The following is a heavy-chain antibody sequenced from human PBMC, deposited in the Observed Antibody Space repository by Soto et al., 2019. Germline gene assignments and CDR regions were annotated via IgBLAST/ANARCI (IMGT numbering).Heavy chain of an antibody. CDR1: GDMFRNSA. D-gene: IGHD3-10*01. J-gene: IGHJ6*02. CDR3: ARARLSNGDPNIYFFYGLDV. Sequence: QVQLVQSGAEVKRPGSSVKVSCKASGDMFRNSAFTWVRQAPGQGLAWMGVIIPLFRKTDVAQKFQGRVNLTAEESTSSLYMEVSSLTSEDTAVYFCARARLSNGDPNIYFFYGLDVWGQGTTITVS. V-gene: IGHV1-69*01. CDR2: IIPLFRKT.